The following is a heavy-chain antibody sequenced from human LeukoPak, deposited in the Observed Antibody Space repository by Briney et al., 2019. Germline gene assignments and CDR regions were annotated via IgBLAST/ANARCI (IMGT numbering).Heavy chain of an antibody. J-gene: IGHJ4*02. Sequence: GGSLRLSCAASGFTFSSYEMNWVRQAPGKGLEWVSYISSSGSTIYYADSVKGRFTISRDNAKNSLYLQMNSLRAEDTAVYYCARADYGDYGFDYWGQGTLVTVPS. V-gene: IGHV3-48*03. CDR1: GFTFSSYE. CDR2: ISSSGSTI. CDR3: ARADYGDYGFDY. D-gene: IGHD4-17*01.